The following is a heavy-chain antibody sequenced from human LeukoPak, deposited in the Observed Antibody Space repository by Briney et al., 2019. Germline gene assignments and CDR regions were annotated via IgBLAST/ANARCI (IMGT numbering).Heavy chain of an antibody. CDR3: ARDPSSGWYLKGWFDP. CDR2: ISSSSNYI. CDR1: GFTFRSHG. Sequence: GGSLRLSCVASGFTFRSHGMNWVRQAPGKGLEWVSSISSSSNYIYYADSVKGRFTISRDNAKNSLYLQMNSLRAEDTAVYYCARDPSSGWYLKGWFDPWGQGTLVTVSS. D-gene: IGHD6-19*01. J-gene: IGHJ5*02. V-gene: IGHV3-21*01.